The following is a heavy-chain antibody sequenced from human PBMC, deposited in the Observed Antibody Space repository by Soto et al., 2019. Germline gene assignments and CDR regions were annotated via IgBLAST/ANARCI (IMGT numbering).Heavy chain of an antibody. CDR2: IYYSGST. CDR1: GGSISSGGYY. Sequence: SETLSLTCTVSGGSISSGGYYWSWIRQHPGKGLEWIGYIYYSGSTYYNPSLKSRVTISVDTSKNQFSLKLSSVTAADTAGYYCARDRRDDYGDYDYYYYGMDVWGQGTTVTVSS. J-gene: IGHJ6*02. D-gene: IGHD4-17*01. CDR3: ARDRRDDYGDYDYYYYGMDV. V-gene: IGHV4-31*03.